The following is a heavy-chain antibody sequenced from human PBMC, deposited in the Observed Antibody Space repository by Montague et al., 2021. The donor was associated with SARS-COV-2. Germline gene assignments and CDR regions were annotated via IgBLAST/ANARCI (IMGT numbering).Heavy chain of an antibody. CDR1: GFTFGDYA. CDR2: IRSKAYGGTT. V-gene: IGHV3-49*04. Sequence: SLRLSCAASGFTFGDYAMTWVRQAPGKGLEWVGFIRSKAYGGTTEYAASVKGRFTISRDDSKSIAYLQMNSLKTEDTAVYYCAKDRESGIAAIGWFDPWGQGTLVTVSS. D-gene: IGHD6-13*01. J-gene: IGHJ5*02. CDR3: AKDRESGIAAIGWFDP.